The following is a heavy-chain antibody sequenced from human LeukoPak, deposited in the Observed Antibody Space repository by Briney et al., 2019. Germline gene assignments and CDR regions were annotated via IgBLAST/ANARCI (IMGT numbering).Heavy chain of an antibody. D-gene: IGHD2-2*01. CDR1: GYTFTSYG. CDR3: ARDRPARLFDY. V-gene: IGHV1-18*01. J-gene: IGHJ4*02. CDR2: ISAYNGNT. Sequence: ASVKVSCKASGYTFTSYGISWVRQAPGRGLEWMGWISAYNGNTNYAQKLQGRVTMTTDTSTSTAYMELRRLRSDDTAVDYCARDRPARLFDYWGQGTLVTGSS.